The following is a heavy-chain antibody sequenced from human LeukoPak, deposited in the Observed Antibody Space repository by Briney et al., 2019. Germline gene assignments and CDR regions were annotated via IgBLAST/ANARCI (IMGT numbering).Heavy chain of an antibody. J-gene: IGHJ6*03. CDR3: ARERYCSSTSCSGDYYYYMDV. V-gene: IGHV4-34*01. CDR2: INHSGST. Sequence: SETLSLTCAVYGGSFSGYYWSWIRQPPGKGLEWIGEINHSGSTNYNPSLKSRVTISVDTSKNQFSLKLSSVTAADTAVYYCARERYCSSTSCSGDYYYYMDVRGKGTTVTVSS. CDR1: GGSFSGYY. D-gene: IGHD2-2*01.